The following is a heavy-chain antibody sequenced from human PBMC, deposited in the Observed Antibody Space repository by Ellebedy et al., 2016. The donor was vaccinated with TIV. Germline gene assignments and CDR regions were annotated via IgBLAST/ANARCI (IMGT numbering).Heavy chain of an antibody. Sequence: PGGSLRLSCKASGYSFPHYWIGWVRQMPGKGLEWMGIIHPGDSDTKYSPSFRGHVTISADKSIETAYLQWSSLRASDTAVYYFEKHLGSYHAGPIDPWGQGTLVTVSS. CDR3: EKHLGSYHAGPIDP. CDR1: GYSFPHYW. D-gene: IGHD6-13*01. J-gene: IGHJ5*02. CDR2: IHPGDSDT. V-gene: IGHV5-51*01.